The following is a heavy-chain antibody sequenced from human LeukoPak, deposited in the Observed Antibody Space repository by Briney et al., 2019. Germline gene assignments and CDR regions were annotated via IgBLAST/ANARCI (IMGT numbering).Heavy chain of an antibody. J-gene: IGHJ4*02. V-gene: IGHV5-51*01. CDR1: GYSFTTSW. D-gene: IGHD1-26*01. CDR2: IYPGDSDT. Sequence: GESLKTSCKGSGYSFTTSWIGWVRQMPGKGLEWMGIIYPGDSDTRYSPSFQGQVTISADKSTSTAYLQWSSLKASDTAIYYCARRYGGSQFDYWGQGTLVTVSS. CDR3: ARRYGGSQFDY.